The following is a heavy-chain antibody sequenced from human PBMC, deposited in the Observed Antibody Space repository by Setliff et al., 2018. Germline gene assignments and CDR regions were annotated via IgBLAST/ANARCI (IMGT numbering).Heavy chain of an antibody. V-gene: IGHV4-30-4*01. CDR3: ARERLYYDDLTGFSPEAFDI. CDR2: ISHGVST. J-gene: IGHJ3*02. Sequence: SETLSLTCNVSGASVTSFDYYWSWIRQPPGKGLEYIGHISHGVSTSYSPSLKSRLSISADTSKNQFSLQLTSVTAADTALYFCARERLYYDDLTGFSPEAFDIWGQGTMVTV. CDR1: GASVTSFDYY. D-gene: IGHD3-9*01.